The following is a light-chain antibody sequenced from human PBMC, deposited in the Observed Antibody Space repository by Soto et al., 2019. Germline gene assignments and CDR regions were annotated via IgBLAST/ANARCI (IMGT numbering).Light chain of an antibody. CDR3: QQYSAYSQA. J-gene: IGKJ1*01. CDR1: ESVSIW. V-gene: IGKV1-5*03. CDR2: QAS. Sequence: DIQMTQSPSTLSASVGDRVTITCRASESVSIWLAWYQQKPGRTPKLLIYQASTLETGVPSRFRGRGSGTEFTLTISSLKTDYFATYYCQQYSAYSQAFSQGTKVEIK.